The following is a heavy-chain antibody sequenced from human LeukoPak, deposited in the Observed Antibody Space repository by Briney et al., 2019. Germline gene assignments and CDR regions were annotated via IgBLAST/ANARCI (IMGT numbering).Heavy chain of an antibody. CDR1: GFTFSSYS. CDR2: ISSSSSYI. D-gene: IGHD3-22*01. Sequence: GGSLRLSCAASGFTFSSYSMNWVRQAPGKGLEWVSSISSSSSYIYYADSVKGRFTISGDNAKNSLYLQMNSLRAEDTAVYYCARDISRVHDSSGWNFDYWGQGTLVTVSS. CDR3: ARDISRVHDSSGWNFDY. V-gene: IGHV3-21*01. J-gene: IGHJ4*02.